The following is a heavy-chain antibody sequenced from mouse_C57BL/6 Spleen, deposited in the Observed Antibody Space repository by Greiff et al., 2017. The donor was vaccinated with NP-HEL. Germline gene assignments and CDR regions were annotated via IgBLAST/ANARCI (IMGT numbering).Heavy chain of an antibody. CDR2: IRNKANGYTT. CDR1: GFTFTDYY. CDR3: ARDYDYGGGAWFAY. V-gene: IGHV7-3*01. D-gene: IGHD2-4*01. J-gene: IGHJ3*01. Sequence: EVMLVESGGGLVQPGGSLSLSCAASGFTFTDYYMSWVRQPPGKALEWLGFIRNKANGYTTEYSASVKGRFTISRDNSQSILYLQMNALRAEDSATYYGARDYDYGGGAWFAYWGQGTLVTVSA.